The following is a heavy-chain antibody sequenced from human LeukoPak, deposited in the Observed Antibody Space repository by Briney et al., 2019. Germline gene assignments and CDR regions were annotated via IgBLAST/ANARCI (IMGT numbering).Heavy chain of an antibody. J-gene: IGHJ6*02. CDR2: ISGSVGNT. Sequence: PGGSLRLSCAPSRLTRSSFATSWGRPAPGNGMVLVSAISGSVGNTYYACSVKGRYTISKDNSKNPPYHQMNSLRAEDTAVYYCAKIHDSSGYYRNYYYYGMAVWGQGTTVTVSS. D-gene: IGHD3-22*01. CDR1: RLTRSSFA. CDR3: AKIHDSSGYYRNYYYYGMAV. V-gene: IGHV3-23*01.